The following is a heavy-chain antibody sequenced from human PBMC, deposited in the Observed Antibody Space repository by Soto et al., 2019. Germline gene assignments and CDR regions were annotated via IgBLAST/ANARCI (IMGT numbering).Heavy chain of an antibody. Sequence: QITLKESGPTLVKSTQTLTLTCTFSGFSLSTSGVGVGWVRQPPGKALEWLALIYWDDYERNSPSLKRRLTISKDPSKNQLGSTITTMDPVYTSTYYCSHSWAVGYYFDYWGQGTLVTVSS. CDR2: IYWDDYE. CDR1: GFSLSTSGVG. CDR3: SHSWAVGYYFDY. V-gene: IGHV2-5*02. J-gene: IGHJ4*02. D-gene: IGHD2-2*01.